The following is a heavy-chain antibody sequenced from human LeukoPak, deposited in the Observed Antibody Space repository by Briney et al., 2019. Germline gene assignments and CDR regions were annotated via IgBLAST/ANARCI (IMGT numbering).Heavy chain of an antibody. V-gene: IGHV5-51*01. CDR3: ARQRDYYGSGSYVDY. CDR1: GYSFTSYW. Sequence: GESLKISCKGSGYSFTSYWIGWVRQMPGKGLEWMGVIYPGDSDTRYSPSFQGQVTISADKSISTAYLQWSSLKASDTAMYYCARQRDYYGSGSYVDYWGQGTLVTVSS. D-gene: IGHD3-10*01. J-gene: IGHJ4*02. CDR2: IYPGDSDT.